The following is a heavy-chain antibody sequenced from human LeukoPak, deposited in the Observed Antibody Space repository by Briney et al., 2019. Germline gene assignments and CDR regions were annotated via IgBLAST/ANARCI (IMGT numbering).Heavy chain of an antibody. CDR1: GFTFSSYA. CDR3: ARDLHVVPAGTFDY. CDR2: ISYDGYNK. Sequence: PGGSLRLSCAASGFTFSSYAMHWVRQAPGKGLEWVAVISYDGYNKYYADSVKGRFTISRDNSKNTLYLQMNSLRAEDTAVYYCARDLHVVPAGTFDYWGQGTLVTVSS. J-gene: IGHJ4*02. D-gene: IGHD2-2*01. V-gene: IGHV3-30*01.